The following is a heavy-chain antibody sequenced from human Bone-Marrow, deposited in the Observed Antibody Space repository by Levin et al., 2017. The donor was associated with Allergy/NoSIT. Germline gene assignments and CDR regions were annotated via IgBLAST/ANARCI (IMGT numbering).Heavy chain of an antibody. CDR3: ARPLMSGFSNGWYFDS. Sequence: GGSLRLSCAASGFTFNISPMHWVRQVPGKGLEWLAVLTFDGTTEHYADSVKGRFTISRDTSRNTLYLQMNSLTPEDTAVYYCARPLMSGFSNGWYFDSWGQGTLVTVSS. CDR2: LTFDGTTE. V-gene: IGHV3-30-3*01. J-gene: IGHJ4*02. CDR1: GFTFNISP. D-gene: IGHD6-19*01.